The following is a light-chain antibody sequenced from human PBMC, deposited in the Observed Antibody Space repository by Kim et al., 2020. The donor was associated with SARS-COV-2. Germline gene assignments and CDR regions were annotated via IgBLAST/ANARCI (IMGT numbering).Light chain of an antibody. J-gene: IGKJ1*01. CDR2: AAS. V-gene: IGKV1-6*01. CDR3: LHDYNYPLT. CDR1: QGIRDD. Sequence: ASVGDRVTITCRASQGIRDDLGWFQQIPGRAPKLLIYAASSLQSGVPSRFSGSGSGTDFTLTISSLQPEDFATYYCLHDYNYPLTFGQGTKVDIK.